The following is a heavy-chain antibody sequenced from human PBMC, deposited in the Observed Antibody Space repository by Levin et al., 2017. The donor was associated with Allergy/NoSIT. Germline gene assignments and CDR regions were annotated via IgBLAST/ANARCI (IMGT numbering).Heavy chain of an antibody. CDR1: GFTFDDYA. V-gene: IGHV3-9*01. Sequence: GGSLRLSCAASGFTFDDYAMHWVRQAPGKGLEWVSGISWNSGSIGYADSVKGRFTISRDNAKNSLYLQMNSLRAEDTALYYCAKDSSGWSFDAFDIWGQGTMVTVSS. CDR2: ISWNSGSI. J-gene: IGHJ3*02. D-gene: IGHD6-19*01. CDR3: AKDSSGWSFDAFDI.